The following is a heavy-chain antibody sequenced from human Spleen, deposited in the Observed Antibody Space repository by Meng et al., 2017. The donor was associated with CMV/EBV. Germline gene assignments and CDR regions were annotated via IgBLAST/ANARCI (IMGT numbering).Heavy chain of an antibody. Sequence: SETLSLTCTVSGGSISSYHWSWIRQPPGKGLEWIGYMYYSGRTNYNPSLKSRVTISVDTSKNQLSLKLNSVTAADTAVYYCAKDGIAGGMDVWGPGTTVTVSS. V-gene: IGHV4-59*01. CDR3: AKDGIAGGMDV. CDR2: MYYSGRT. CDR1: GGSISSYH. D-gene: IGHD1-26*01. J-gene: IGHJ6*02.